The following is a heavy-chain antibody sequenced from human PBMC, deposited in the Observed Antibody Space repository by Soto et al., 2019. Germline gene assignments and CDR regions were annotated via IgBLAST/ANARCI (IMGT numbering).Heavy chain of an antibody. D-gene: IGHD2-15*01. CDR2: IIPIFGTA. Sequence: QVQLVQSGAEVKKPGSSVKVSCKASGGTFSSYGISWVRQAPGQGLEWMGGIIPIFGTANYAQKFQGRVTITADESTSTAYMELSSLRSEDTAVYYCAREYCSGGSCYSTFDYWGQGTLVTVSS. V-gene: IGHV1-69*01. J-gene: IGHJ4*02. CDR1: GGTFSSYG. CDR3: AREYCSGGSCYSTFDY.